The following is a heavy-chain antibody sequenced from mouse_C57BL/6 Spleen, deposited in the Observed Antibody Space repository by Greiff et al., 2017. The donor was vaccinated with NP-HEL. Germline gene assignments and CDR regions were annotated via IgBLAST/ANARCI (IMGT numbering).Heavy chain of an antibody. CDR2: ISGGGGNT. J-gene: IGHJ3*01. D-gene: IGHD2-4*01. CDR3: ARQYDYDGAWFAY. V-gene: IGHV5-9*01. Sequence: EVMLVESGGGLVKPGGSLKLSCAASGFTFSSYTMSWVRQTPEKRLEWVATISGGGGNTYYPDSVKGRFTISRDNAKNTLYLQMSSLRSEDTALYYCARQYDYDGAWFAYWGQGTLVTVSA. CDR1: GFTFSSYT.